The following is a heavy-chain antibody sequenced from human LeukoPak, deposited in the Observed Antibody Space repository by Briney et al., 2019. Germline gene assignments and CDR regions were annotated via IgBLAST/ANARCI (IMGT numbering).Heavy chain of an antibody. J-gene: IGHJ4*02. Sequence: PSETQSLTCTVSGGSISSYYWSWIRQPPVKGLEWIGYIYYSGSTNYNPSLKSRVTISVDTSKNQFSLKLSSVTAADTAVYYCARSWGHYDFWSGYSYYTFDYWGQGTLVTVSS. CDR2: IYYSGST. V-gene: IGHV4-59*08. CDR3: ARSWGHYDFWSGYSYYTFDY. CDR1: GGSISSYY. D-gene: IGHD3-3*01.